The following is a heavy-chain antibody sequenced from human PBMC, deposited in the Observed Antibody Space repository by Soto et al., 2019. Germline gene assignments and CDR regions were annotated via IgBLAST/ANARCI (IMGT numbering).Heavy chain of an antibody. CDR3: ARIEMASIK. CDR1: GASIRSGGYY. CDR2: IYYTGST. V-gene: IGHV4-31*03. Sequence: TCSVSGASIRSGGYYWSWLRQSPGKGLEWIGHIYYTGSTFYSPSLKSRLTISLDTSKNQFSLDLRSVTAADTAMYYCARIEMASIKWGRGTLVTVSS. J-gene: IGHJ4*02.